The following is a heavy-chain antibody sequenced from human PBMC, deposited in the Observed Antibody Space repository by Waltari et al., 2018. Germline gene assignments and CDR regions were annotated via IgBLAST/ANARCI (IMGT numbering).Heavy chain of an antibody. D-gene: IGHD3-3*01. J-gene: IGHJ4*02. CDR1: GGSISSSSYY. V-gene: IGHV4-39*01. CDR3: ARRDFWSGFFVS. CDR2: IYYSWST. Sequence: QLQLQESGPGLVKPSETLSLTCTVTGGSISSSSYYWGWIRQPPGKGLEWIGGIYYSWSTYYNPSRKSRVTISVDTSKNQFSLKLSSVTAADTAVYYCARRDFWSGFFVSWGQGTLVTVSS.